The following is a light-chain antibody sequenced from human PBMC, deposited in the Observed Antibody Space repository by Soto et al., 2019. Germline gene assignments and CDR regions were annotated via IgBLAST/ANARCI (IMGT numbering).Light chain of an antibody. J-gene: IGKJ4*01. V-gene: IGKV1-5*03. Sequence: DIQLTQSPSTLSASVGDRATITCRASQSISSWLAWYQQKPGKAPKLLVYKACSLESGVPSSFSGSGSGTEFTLTISTLQPDDFATYYCQQYEAYPLTFGGGTKVEI. CDR1: QSISSW. CDR3: QQYEAYPLT. CDR2: KAC.